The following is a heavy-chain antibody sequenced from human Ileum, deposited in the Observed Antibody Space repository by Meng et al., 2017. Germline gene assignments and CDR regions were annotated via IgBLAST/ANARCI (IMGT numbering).Heavy chain of an antibody. Sequence: GESLKISCVASGFTFRSYWMHWVRQAPGKGLEWVSRLNADGDSTSYADSGKGRFTISRDNAENTLYLQMNSLRAEDTAVYYCARGSGYGMDVWGQGTTVTVSS. D-gene: IGHD3-10*01. CDR1: GFTFRSYW. J-gene: IGHJ6*02. CDR2: LNADGDST. CDR3: ARGSGYGMDV. V-gene: IGHV3-74*01.